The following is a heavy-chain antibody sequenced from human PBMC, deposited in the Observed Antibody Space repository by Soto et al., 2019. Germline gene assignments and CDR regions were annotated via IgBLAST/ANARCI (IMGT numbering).Heavy chain of an antibody. Sequence: SETLSLTCAVYGGSFSGYYWSWIRQPPGKGLEWIGEINHSGSTNYNPSLKSRVTISVDTSKNQFSLKLSSVTAADTAVYYCARGTGYSSSWYNYWGQGTLVTVSS. CDR1: GGSFSGYY. D-gene: IGHD6-13*01. CDR2: INHSGST. J-gene: IGHJ4*02. CDR3: ARGTGYSSSWYNY. V-gene: IGHV4-34*01.